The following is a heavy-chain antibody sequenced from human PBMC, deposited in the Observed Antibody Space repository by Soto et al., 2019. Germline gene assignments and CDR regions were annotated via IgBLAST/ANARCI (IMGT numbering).Heavy chain of an antibody. Sequence: GGSLRLSCAASGFTFSDYYMSWIRQAPGKGLEWVSYISSSSSYTNYADSVKGRFTISRDNAKNSLYLQMNSLRAEDTAVYYCARDLYSGSFRPYYFDYWGQGTLVTVSS. V-gene: IGHV3-11*05. J-gene: IGHJ4*02. CDR3: ARDLYSGSFRPYYFDY. CDR2: ISSSSSYT. D-gene: IGHD1-26*01. CDR1: GFTFSDYY.